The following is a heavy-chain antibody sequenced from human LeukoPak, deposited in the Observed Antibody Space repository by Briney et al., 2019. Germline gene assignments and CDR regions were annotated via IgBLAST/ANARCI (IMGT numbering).Heavy chain of an antibody. V-gene: IGHV3-11*06. Sequence: PGGSLRLSCAASGFTFSDYYMSWVRQAPGEGLEWVSYISSSSSYTNYADSVKGRFTISRDNAKNSLYLQMNSLRAEDTAVYYCARRHSSSWYFDYWGQGTLVTVSS. CDR1: GFTFSDYY. CDR2: ISSSSSYT. J-gene: IGHJ4*02. CDR3: ARRHSSSWYFDY. D-gene: IGHD6-13*01.